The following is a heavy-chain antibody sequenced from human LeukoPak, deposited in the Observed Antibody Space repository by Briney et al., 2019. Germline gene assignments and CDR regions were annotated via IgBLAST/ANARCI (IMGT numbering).Heavy chain of an antibody. J-gene: IGHJ4*02. CDR1: GVSISSYY. V-gene: IGHV4-59*08. CDR2: IYYTGST. D-gene: IGHD3-22*01. CDR3: ARMYDRSGYYYPFDY. Sequence: RTSETLSLTCTVSGVSISSYYWSWIRQPPGKGLEWIGYIYYTGSTNYNPSLKSRVTISVDTSKNHFSLKLTSVTAADTAVYYCARMYDRSGYYYPFDYWGQGTLVTVSS.